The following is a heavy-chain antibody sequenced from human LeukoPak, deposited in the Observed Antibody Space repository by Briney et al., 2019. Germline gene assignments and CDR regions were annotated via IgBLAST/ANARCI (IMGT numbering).Heavy chain of an antibody. D-gene: IGHD3-3*01. CDR2: IGSSVSTR. CDR3: AREGSDFWSGYSKGYFDY. J-gene: IGHJ4*02. Sequence: PGGSLRLSCAVSGFTFSSYSMNWVRRAPGKGLEWVSYIGSSVSTRYYADSVKGRFTISRDNGKHSLYLQMNNLRAEDTAVYYCAREGSDFWSGYSKGYFDYWGRGTLVTVSS. V-gene: IGHV3-48*01. CDR1: GFTFSSYS.